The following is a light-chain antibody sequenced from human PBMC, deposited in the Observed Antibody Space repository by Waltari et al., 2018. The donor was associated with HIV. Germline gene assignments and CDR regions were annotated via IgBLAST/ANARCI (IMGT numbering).Light chain of an antibody. Sequence: QSVLTQPPSVSAAPGQKVTISCSGSNSNIGNNYVFWYQQLPGTAPKLLIYDNNKRPSGIPDRCSASKSGTSATLGITGLQTGDEAEYYCGTWDSSLNPGGVFGGGTKLTVL. J-gene: IGLJ3*02. CDR1: NSNIGNNY. CDR3: GTWDSSLNPGGV. CDR2: DNN. V-gene: IGLV1-51*01.